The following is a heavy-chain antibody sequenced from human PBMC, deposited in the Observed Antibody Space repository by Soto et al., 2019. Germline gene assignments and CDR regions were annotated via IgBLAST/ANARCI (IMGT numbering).Heavy chain of an antibody. CDR1: GGSISSGDYY. V-gene: IGHV4-30-4*01. Sequence: PSETLSLTCTVSGGSISSGDYYWSWIRQPPGKGLEWIGYIYYSGSTYYNPSLKSRVTISVDTSKNQFSLKLSSVTAADTAVYYCAREKVVVVSRGSCYAFDIWGQGTMVTVSS. CDR3: AREKVVVVSRGSCYAFDI. J-gene: IGHJ3*02. D-gene: IGHD2-15*01. CDR2: IYYSGST.